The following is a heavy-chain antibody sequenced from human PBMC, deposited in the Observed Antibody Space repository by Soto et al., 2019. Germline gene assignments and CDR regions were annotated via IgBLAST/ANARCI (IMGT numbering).Heavy chain of an antibody. CDR2: ISANNGNT. CDR3: ARGRYGAY. CDR1: GYTFTSYG. D-gene: IGHD3-10*01. J-gene: IGHJ4*02. V-gene: IGHV1-18*01. Sequence: QVHLVQSGAEVKKPGASVKVSCKASGYTFTSYGITWVRQAPGQGLEWMGWISANNGNTDYAQKLQGRVIVTRDTSPSTAYIELRSLISDDTAVYYCARGRYGAYWGQGALVTASS.